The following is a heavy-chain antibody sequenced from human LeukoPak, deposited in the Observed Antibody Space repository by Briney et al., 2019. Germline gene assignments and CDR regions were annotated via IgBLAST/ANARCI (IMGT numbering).Heavy chain of an antibody. D-gene: IGHD4-17*01. V-gene: IGHV1-69*13. CDR3: ASLGGGSTVTTYLNY. J-gene: IGHJ4*02. CDR2: IIPIFGTA. Sequence: ASVKVSCKASGYTFTSYGISWVRQAPGQGLEWMGGIIPIFGTANYAQKFQGRVTITADESTSTAYMELSSLRPEDTAVYYCASLGGGSTVTTYLNYWGQGTLVTVSS. CDR1: GYTFTSYG.